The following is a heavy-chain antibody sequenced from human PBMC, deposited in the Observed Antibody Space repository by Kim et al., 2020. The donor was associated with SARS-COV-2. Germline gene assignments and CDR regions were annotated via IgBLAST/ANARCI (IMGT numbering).Heavy chain of an antibody. CDR2: PNSGDK. J-gene: IGHJ4*02. V-gene: IGHV1-2*02. CDR3: ARGLDY. Sequence: PNSGDKNYAQKFQGRVTMTRDTSISTAYMELSRLRSDATAVYYCARGLDYWGQGTLVTVSS.